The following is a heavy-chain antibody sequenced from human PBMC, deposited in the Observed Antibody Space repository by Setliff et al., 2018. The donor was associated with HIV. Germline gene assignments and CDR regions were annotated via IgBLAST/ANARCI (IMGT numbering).Heavy chain of an antibody. V-gene: IGHV4-61*01. D-gene: IGHD6-6*01. CDR1: GGSISSGSYY. J-gene: IGHJ5*02. Sequence: SETLSLTCTVSGGSISSGSYYWSWVRQAPGKGLEWIGDINDGGNTNYNPSLESRVTISADTSKKQFSVRLTSVTAADTAVYYCARGGRSLAAQTWFDPWGQGTLVTVSS. CDR2: INDGGNT. CDR3: ARGGRSLAAQTWFDP.